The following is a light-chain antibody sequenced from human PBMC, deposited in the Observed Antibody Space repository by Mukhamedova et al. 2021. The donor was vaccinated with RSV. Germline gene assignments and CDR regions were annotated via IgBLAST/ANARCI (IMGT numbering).Light chain of an antibody. J-gene: IGKJ1*01. V-gene: IGKV1-5*03. CDR3: LQRSNWSPT. Sequence: WYQRRVHGKAPNLLMYEASSLESGVPSRFSGSGSGTEFTLTISSLEPEDFAVYYCLQRSNWSPTFGQGTKVEIK. CDR2: EAS.